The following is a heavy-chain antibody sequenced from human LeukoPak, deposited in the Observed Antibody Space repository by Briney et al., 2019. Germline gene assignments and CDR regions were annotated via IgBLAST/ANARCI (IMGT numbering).Heavy chain of an antibody. CDR1: GFTFDDYA. V-gene: IGHV3-9*01. CDR2: ISWNSGSI. Sequence: PGRSLRLSCAASGFTFDDYAMHWVRQAPGKGLEWVSGISWNSGSIGYADSVKGRFTISRDNSKNTFHLQMNSLRAEDTAVYYCARDPDGSGSYLDYWGQGTLVTVSS. CDR3: ARDPDGSGSYLDY. J-gene: IGHJ4*02. D-gene: IGHD3-10*01.